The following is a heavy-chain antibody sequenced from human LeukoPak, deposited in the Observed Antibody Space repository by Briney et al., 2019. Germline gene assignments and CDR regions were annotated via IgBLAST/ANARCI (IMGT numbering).Heavy chain of an antibody. J-gene: IGHJ6*02. V-gene: IGHV4-30-4*01. Sequence: SETLSLTCTVSGGSISSGDYYWSWIRQPPGKGLEWIGYIYYSGNTYYNPSLKSRVSISVDTSKNQFSLKLSSVTAADTAVYYCAREGRDRYGQQLVLANYFYGMDVWGQGTTVTVSS. CDR3: AREGRDRYGQQLVLANYFYGMDV. D-gene: IGHD6-13*01. CDR1: GGSISSGDYY. CDR2: IYYSGNT.